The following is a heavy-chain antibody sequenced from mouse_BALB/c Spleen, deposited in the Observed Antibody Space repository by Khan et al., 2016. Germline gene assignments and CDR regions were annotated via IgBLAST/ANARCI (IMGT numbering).Heavy chain of an antibody. V-gene: IGHV14-3*02. CDR1: GFNNKDTY. J-gene: IGHJ2*01. D-gene: IGHD1-1*01. CDR3: ARGIITAVIAKDYFDY. CDR2: IDPANGNT. Sequence: EVQLQESGAELVKPGASGKLSCTASGFNNKDTYMHWVKQRPEQGLEWIGRIDPANGNTKYDPKFQGKATITADTSFTTGYLQLSSLTSEDVAVYCCARGIITAVIAKDYFDYWGQGTTLTVSS.